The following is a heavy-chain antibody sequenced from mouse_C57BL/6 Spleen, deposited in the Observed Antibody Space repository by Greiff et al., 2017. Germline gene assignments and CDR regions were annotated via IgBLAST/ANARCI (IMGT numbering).Heavy chain of an antibody. J-gene: IGHJ3*01. CDR2: INYDGSST. CDR1: GFTFSDYY. D-gene: IGHD3-2*02. CDR3: ASLDSSGYVGFAY. V-gene: IGHV5-16*01. Sequence: EVMLVESEGGLVQPGSSMKLSCTASGFTFSDYYMAWVRQVPEKGLEWVANINYDGSSTYYLDSLKSRFIISRDNAKNILYLQMSSLKSEDTATYYCASLDSSGYVGFAYWGQGTLVTVSA.